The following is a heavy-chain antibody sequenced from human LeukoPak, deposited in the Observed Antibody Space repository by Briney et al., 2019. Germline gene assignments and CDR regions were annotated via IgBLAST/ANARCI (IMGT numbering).Heavy chain of an antibody. V-gene: IGHV4-34*01. Sequence: SETLSLTCAVYGGSFSGYYWSWVRQPPGKGLEWIGEINHSGSTNYNPSLKSRVTISVDKSKNQFSLKLSSVTAADTAVYYCARGRITIFGVVIIRWAFDIWGQGAMVTVSS. CDR2: INHSGST. D-gene: IGHD3-3*01. J-gene: IGHJ3*02. CDR1: GGSFSGYY. CDR3: ARGRITIFGVVIIRWAFDI.